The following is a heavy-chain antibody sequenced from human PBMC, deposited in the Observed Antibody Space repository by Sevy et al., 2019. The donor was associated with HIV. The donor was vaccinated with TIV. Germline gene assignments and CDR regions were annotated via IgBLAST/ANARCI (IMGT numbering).Heavy chain of an antibody. CDR2: VYYSGNT. J-gene: IGHJ5*02. CDR3: TRVCGPFGWSDP. D-gene: IGHD2-21*01. CDR1: GGSINNPDFN. Sequence: SETLSLTCSVSGGSINNPDFNWSWVRQPPGRGLEWIGYVYYSGNTYYSPSLKTRASLSIDTSKNQFSLDLHSVTAADTAVYYCTRVCGPFGWSDPWGQGTLVTVSS. V-gene: IGHV4-30-4*01.